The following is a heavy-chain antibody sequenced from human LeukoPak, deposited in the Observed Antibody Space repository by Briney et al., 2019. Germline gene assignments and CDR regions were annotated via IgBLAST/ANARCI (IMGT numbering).Heavy chain of an antibody. J-gene: IGHJ4*02. D-gene: IGHD3-9*01. V-gene: IGHV5-51*01. CDR1: GYSFTSYW. CDR2: IYPGDSDT. CDR3: ARHRRDYDILTGYSTQYYFDY. Sequence: GESLKISCKGSGYSFTSYWIGWVRQMPGKGLEWMGIIYPGDSDTRYSPSFQGQVTISADKSISTAYLQWSSLKASDTAMYYCARHRRDYDILTGYSTQYYFDYXXXGXLVTVSS.